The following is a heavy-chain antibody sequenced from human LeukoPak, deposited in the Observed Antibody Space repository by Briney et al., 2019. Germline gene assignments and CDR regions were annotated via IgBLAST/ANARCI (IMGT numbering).Heavy chain of an antibody. Sequence: SSETLSLTCTVSGGSVSSSSYYWGWIRQPPGKGLEWIGSIYYSGSTYYNSSLKSRVTISVDTSKNQFSLKLSSVTAADTAVYYCARRYQLLYFDYWGQGTLVTVSS. J-gene: IGHJ4*02. CDR1: GGSVSSSSYY. D-gene: IGHD2-2*01. V-gene: IGHV4-39*01. CDR3: ARRYQLLYFDY. CDR2: IYYSGST.